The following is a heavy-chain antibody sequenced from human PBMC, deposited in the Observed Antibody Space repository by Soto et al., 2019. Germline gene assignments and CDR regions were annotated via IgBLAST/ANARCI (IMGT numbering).Heavy chain of an antibody. CDR3: ARSPTPKSFFDY. Sequence: ASVKVSCKASGYSFTNYYTHWVRQAPGQGLEWMGIINPFGGDKNYAQKFQGRLTMTRDTSTSIVYMELSSLRSEDTAIYYCARSPTPKSFFDYWGQGTLVTVSS. CDR1: GYSFTNYY. J-gene: IGHJ4*02. D-gene: IGHD4-4*01. V-gene: IGHV1-46*01. CDR2: INPFGGDK.